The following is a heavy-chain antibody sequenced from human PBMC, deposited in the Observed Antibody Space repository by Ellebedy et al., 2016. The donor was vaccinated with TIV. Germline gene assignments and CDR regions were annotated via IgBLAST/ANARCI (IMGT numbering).Heavy chain of an antibody. CDR2: IYYSGST. J-gene: IGHJ4*02. V-gene: IGHV4-39*01. D-gene: IGHD1-26*01. CDR1: GGSISSSSYY. CDR3: ARQGIPVGANDY. Sequence: MPSETLSLTCTVSGGSISSSSYYWGWHRQPPGKGLEWIGSIYYSGSTYYNPSLKRRVTISVDTSKNQFSLKLSSVTAADTAVYYCARQGIPVGANDYWGQGTLVTVSS.